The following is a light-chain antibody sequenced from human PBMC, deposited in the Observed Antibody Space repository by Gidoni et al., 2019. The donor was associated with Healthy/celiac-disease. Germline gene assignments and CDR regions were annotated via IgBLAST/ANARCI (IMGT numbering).Light chain of an antibody. Sequence: IGMTQSPDSLAVSLGERATINCKSSQSVLYSSNNKNYLAWYQQKPGQPPKLLIYWASTRESGVPDRFSGSGAGTDFTLTISSLQAEDVAVYYCQQYYSTPPTFGGGTKVEIK. CDR2: WAS. CDR1: QSVLYSSNNKNY. V-gene: IGKV4-1*01. CDR3: QQYYSTPPT. J-gene: IGKJ4*01.